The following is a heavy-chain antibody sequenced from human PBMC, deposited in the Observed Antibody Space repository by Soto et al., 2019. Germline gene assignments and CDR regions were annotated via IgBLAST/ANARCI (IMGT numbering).Heavy chain of an antibody. J-gene: IGHJ6*02. CDR3: VHSRCGGDCLQSYSAHYYYGMDV. D-gene: IGHD2-21*02. CDR2: IYWDDDK. CDR1: GFSLSTSGMG. Sequence: QITLKESGPTLVKPTQTLTLTCTFSGFSLSTSGMGVGWIRQPPGKALEWLALIYWDDDKRYSPSLKSRLTITKDTSKNQXXLXMXXMDPVDTATYYCVHSRCGGDCLQSYSAHYYYGMDVWGQGTTVTVSS. V-gene: IGHV2-5*02.